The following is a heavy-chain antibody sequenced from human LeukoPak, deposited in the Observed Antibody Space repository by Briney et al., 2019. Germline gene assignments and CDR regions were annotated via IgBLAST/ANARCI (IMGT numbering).Heavy chain of an antibody. V-gene: IGHV3-66*01. CDR2: IYSGGST. CDR3: ARERVENQQLVGGNY. J-gene: IGHJ4*02. Sequence: PGGSLRLSCAASGLTVSSNYMSWVRQAPGKGLEWVSVIYSGGSTYYAGPVKGRFTISRDNSKNTLYLQMNSLRAEDTAVYYCARERVENQQLVGGNYWGQGTLVTVSS. CDR1: GLTVSSNY. D-gene: IGHD6-6*01.